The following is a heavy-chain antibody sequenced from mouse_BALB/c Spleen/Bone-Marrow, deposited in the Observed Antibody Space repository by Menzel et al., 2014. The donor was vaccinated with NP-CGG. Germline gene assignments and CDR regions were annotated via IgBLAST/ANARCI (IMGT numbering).Heavy chain of an antibody. J-gene: IGHJ4*01. CDR1: GYTFTDYA. V-gene: IGHV1-67*01. Sequence: VQLQQPGPELVRPRESVKISCKGSGYTFTDYAMHWVKQSHAKSLEWIGVISIYYDNTNYNQKFEGKATMTLDISSGTAYMELARLTSEDSAIYYCARDGNYDYYGMDYWGQGTSVTVSS. D-gene: IGHD2-1*01. CDR2: ISIYYDNT. CDR3: ARDGNYDYYGMDY.